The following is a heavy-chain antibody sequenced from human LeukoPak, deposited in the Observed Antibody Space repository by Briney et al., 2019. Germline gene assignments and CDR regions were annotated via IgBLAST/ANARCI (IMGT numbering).Heavy chain of an antibody. Sequence: GGSLRLSCAASGFTFSTYSMNWLRLAPGKGLEWVSSISPDSNYKYYVDSVKGRFTISRDNAKNTVYLQMNSLRAEDTAVYYCARGASGSYYVDYWGQGTLVTVSS. J-gene: IGHJ4*02. V-gene: IGHV3-21*01. CDR2: ISPDSNYK. CDR1: GFTFSTYS. D-gene: IGHD1-26*01. CDR3: ARGASGSYYVDY.